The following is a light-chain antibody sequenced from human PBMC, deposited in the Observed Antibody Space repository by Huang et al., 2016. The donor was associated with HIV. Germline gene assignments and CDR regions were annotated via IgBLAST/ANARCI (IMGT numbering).Light chain of an antibody. J-gene: IGKJ1*01. Sequence: VMTQSPASLPVSPGDRATLFCRARQNINNNLAWYQKRPGQAPSLLIYGASTRATGVPPRFSGSRSGSNFTLTITSLQSEDFALYYCQQYDDWPRTFGQGTKVEV. V-gene: IGKV3-15*01. CDR3: QQYDDWPRT. CDR2: GAS. CDR1: QNINNN.